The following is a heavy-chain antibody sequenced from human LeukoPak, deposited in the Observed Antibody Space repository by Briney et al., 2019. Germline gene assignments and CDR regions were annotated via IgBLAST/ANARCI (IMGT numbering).Heavy chain of an antibody. V-gene: IGHV4-30-2*02. Sequence: SSQTLSLTCAVSGGSMSSGGYSWSWIRQPPGKGLEWIGYIYHSGSTYYNPSLKSRVTISVDTSKNQFSLKLSSVTAADTAVYYCARWKAVADGSYFDYWGQGTLVTVSS. CDR1: GGSMSSGGYS. D-gene: IGHD6-19*01. CDR2: IYHSGST. CDR3: ARWKAVADGSYFDY. J-gene: IGHJ4*02.